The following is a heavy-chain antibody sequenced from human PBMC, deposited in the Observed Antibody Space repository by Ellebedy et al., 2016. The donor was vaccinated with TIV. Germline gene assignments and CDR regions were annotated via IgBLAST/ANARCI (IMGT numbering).Heavy chain of an antibody. CDR2: ISYDGNNK. CDR3: SREGLEAGMDL. J-gene: IGHJ6*02. CDR1: GFTFSHHA. Sequence: GESLKISCAASGFTFSHHAFYWVRQAPGKGLEWVTIISYDGNNKFYLDSVEVRFSISRDDSKNTLYLQMNSLRPEDAAVYYCSREGLEAGMDLWGQGTTVIVSS. V-gene: IGHV3-30*04.